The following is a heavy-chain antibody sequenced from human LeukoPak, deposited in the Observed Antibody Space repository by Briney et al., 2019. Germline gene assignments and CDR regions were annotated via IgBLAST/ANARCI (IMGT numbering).Heavy chain of an antibody. Sequence: GGSLRLSCAASGFTVSSNYMSWVRQAPGKGLEWVSVIYSGGSTYYADSVKVRFTISRDNSKNTLYLQMNSLRAEDTAVYYCARASYDILTGYYDYWGQGTLVTVSS. CDR2: IYSGGST. CDR1: GFTVSSNY. V-gene: IGHV3-53*01. J-gene: IGHJ4*02. CDR3: ARASYDILTGYYDY. D-gene: IGHD3-9*01.